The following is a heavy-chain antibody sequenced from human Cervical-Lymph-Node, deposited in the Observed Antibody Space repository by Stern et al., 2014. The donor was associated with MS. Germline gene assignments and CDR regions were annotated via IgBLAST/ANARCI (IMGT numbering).Heavy chain of an antibody. D-gene: IGHD3-10*01. CDR2: ASYDGNK. CDR3: ARDRGIDDAFDL. V-gene: IGHV3-30*01. Sequence: QVQLVESGGGVVQPGRSLRLSCAASGFRFSNYAVHWVRPAPGKGLEWVAVASYDGNKYSADSVKGRFTVSRDNSKNALYLQMNSLRTEDTAVYYCARDRGIDDAFDLWGQGTMVTVSA. CDR1: GFRFSNYA. J-gene: IGHJ3*01.